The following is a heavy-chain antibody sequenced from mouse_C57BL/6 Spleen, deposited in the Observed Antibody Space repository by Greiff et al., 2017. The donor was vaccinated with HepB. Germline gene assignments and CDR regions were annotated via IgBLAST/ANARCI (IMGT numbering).Heavy chain of an antibody. CDR3: ARTYYSNFWFAY. CDR1: GYTFTSYW. J-gene: IGHJ3*01. CDR2: IYPSDSET. D-gene: IGHD2-5*01. Sequence: VQLQQPGAELVRPGSSVKLSCKASGYTFTSYWMDWVKQRPGQGLEWIGNIYPSDSETHYNQKFKDKATLTVDKSSSTAYMQLSSLTSEDSAVYYCARTYYSNFWFAYWGQGTLVTVSA. V-gene: IGHV1-61*01.